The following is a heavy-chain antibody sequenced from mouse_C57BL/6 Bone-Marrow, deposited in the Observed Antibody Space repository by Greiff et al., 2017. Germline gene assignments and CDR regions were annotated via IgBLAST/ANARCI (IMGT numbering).Heavy chain of an antibody. Sequence: EVQRVESGAELVRPGASVKLSCTASGFNIKDAYMHWVQQRPEQGLEWIGWIDPENGDTEYASKFQDKATITAYTSSNTAYLQLSSLTSEDTAVYYCTTEVKDYWGQGTTLTVSS. J-gene: IGHJ2*01. CDR2: IDPENGDT. D-gene: IGHD2-2*01. V-gene: IGHV14-4*01. CDR1: GFNIKDAY. CDR3: TTEVKDY.